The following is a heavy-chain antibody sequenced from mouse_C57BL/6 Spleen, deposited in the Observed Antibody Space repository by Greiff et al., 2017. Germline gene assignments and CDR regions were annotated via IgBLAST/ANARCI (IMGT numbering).Heavy chain of an antibody. CDR2: IDPSDSET. CDR3: ASMGAGTGNV. J-gene: IGHJ2*01. V-gene: IGHV1-52*01. Sequence: QVQLLQPGAELVRPGSSVKLSCKASGYTFTSYWMHWVKQRPIQGLEWIGNIDPSDSETHYNQKFKDKATLTVDKSSSTAYIQLSSLTSEDSAVYYCASMGAGTGNVWGQGTTLTVSS. D-gene: IGHD3-3*01. CDR1: GYTFTSYW.